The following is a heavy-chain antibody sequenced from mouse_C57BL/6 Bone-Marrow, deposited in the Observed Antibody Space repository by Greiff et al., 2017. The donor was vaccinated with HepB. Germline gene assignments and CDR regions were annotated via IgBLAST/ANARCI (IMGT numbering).Heavy chain of an antibody. D-gene: IGHD1-1*01. CDR1: GFTFSSYT. J-gene: IGHJ1*03. CDR3: ARHRGPTVVARYFDV. CDR2: ISGGGGNT. Sequence: EVNLVESGGGLVKPGGSLKLSCAASGFTFSSYTMSWVRQTPEKRLEWVATISGGGGNTYYPDSVKGRFTISRDNAKNTLYLQMSSLRSEDTALYYCARHRGPTVVARYFDVWGTGTTVTVSS. V-gene: IGHV5-9*01.